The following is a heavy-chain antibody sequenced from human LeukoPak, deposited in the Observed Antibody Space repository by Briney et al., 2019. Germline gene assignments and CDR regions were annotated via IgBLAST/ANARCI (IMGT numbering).Heavy chain of an antibody. J-gene: IGHJ3*02. CDR2: ISGDGGRT. CDR1: GFTFDDYA. Sequence: GGSLRLSCAASGFTFDDYAMNWVRQAPGKGLEWVSLISGDGGRTFYADSVKGRSTISRDNSKNSLYLEMNSMRTEDTALYYCAKDLASVYDAFNIWGQGTMVTVSS. CDR3: AKDLASVYDAFNI. V-gene: IGHV3-43*02.